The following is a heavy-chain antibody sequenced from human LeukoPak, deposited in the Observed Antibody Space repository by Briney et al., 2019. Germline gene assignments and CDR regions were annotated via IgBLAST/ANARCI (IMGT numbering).Heavy chain of an antibody. CDR1: GFTFSDYY. Sequence: PGGSLRLSCAASGFTFSDYYMSWIRQAPGKGLEWISFITSSSGYTYYADSVKGRFIISRDNAKNSLYLQMNSLRAEDTAVYFCARIEKWTSLVRYYFDNWGQGTLVTVSS. CDR3: ARIEKWTSLVRYYFDN. V-gene: IGHV3-11*03. CDR2: ITSSSGYT. J-gene: IGHJ4*02. D-gene: IGHD1-26*01.